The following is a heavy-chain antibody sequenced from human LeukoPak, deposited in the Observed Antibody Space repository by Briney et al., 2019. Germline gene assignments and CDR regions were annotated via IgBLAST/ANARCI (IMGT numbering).Heavy chain of an antibody. CDR2: INHSGST. V-gene: IGHV4-34*01. Sequence: SETLSLTCAVYGGSFSGYYWSWICQPPGKGLEWIGEINHSGSTNYNPSLKSRVTISVDTSKNQFSLKLSSVTAADTAVYYCAGFEGKYCSGGSCHDYWGQGTLVTVSS. CDR3: AGFEGKYCSGGSCHDY. J-gene: IGHJ4*02. D-gene: IGHD2-15*01. CDR1: GGSFSGYY.